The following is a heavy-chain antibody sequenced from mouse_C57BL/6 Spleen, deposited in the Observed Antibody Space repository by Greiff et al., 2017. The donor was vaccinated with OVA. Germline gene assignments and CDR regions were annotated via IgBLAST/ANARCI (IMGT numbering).Heavy chain of an antibody. D-gene: IGHD3-2*02. CDR1: GYSFTGYY. CDR3: ATAQATGTWFAY. CDR2: INPSTGGT. J-gene: IGHJ3*01. V-gene: IGHV1-42*01. Sequence: EVQLVESGPELVKPGASVKISCKASGYSFTGYYMNWVKQSPEKSLEWIGEINPSTGGTTYNQKFKAKATLTVDKSSSTAYMQLKSLTSEDSAVYDCATAQATGTWFAYWGQGTLVTVSA.